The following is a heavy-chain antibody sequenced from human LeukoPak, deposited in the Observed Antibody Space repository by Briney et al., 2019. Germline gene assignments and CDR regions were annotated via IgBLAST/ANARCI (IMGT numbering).Heavy chain of an antibody. CDR1: GGSFSGYY. J-gene: IGHJ4*02. D-gene: IGHD3-22*01. CDR2: INHSGST. V-gene: IGHV4-34*01. CDR3: ARGPATDYYDSSGYYY. Sequence: PSETLSLTCAVYGGSFSGYYWSWIRQPPGKGLEWIGEINHSGSTNYNPSLKSRVTIPVDTSKNQFSLKLSSVTATDTAVYYCARGPATDYYDSSGYYYWGQGTLVTVSS.